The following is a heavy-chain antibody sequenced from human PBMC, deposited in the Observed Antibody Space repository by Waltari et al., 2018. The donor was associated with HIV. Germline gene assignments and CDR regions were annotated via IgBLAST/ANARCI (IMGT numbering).Heavy chain of an antibody. CDR2: IYDSDSTDDGST. V-gene: IGHV4-59*13. CDR1: GGSISGYY. CDR3: ARRKTYNWFFDL. D-gene: IGHD2-21*01. Sequence: QVQLQESGPGLVKPSETLSLTCIVSGGSISGYYWSWIRQSPGEGLDWIGYIYDSDSTDDGSTDYNPSLKSRVTISVDTAKNQFSLKLNSVTAADTAVYYCARRKTYNWFFDLWGRGTLVAVSS. J-gene: IGHJ2*01.